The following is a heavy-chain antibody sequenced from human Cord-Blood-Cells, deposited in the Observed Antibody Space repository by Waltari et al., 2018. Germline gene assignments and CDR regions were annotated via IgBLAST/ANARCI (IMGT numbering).Heavy chain of an antibody. J-gene: IGHJ5*02. V-gene: IGHV4-39*01. D-gene: IGHD2-2*01. CDR3: ARRYCSSTSCYNWFDP. CDR2: IYYSGST. CDR1: GGSISSSSYY. Sequence: QLQLQESGPGLVKPSETLSLTCTVSGGSISSSSYYWGWTRQPPGKGLVWIGSIYYSGSTYYNPSLKSRVTISVDTSKNQFSLKLSSVTAADTAVYYCARRYCSSTSCYNWFDPWGQGTLVTVSS.